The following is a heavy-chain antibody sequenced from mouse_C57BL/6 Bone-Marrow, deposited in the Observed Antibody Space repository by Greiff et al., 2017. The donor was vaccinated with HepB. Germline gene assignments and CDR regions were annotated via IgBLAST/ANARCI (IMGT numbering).Heavy chain of an antibody. V-gene: IGHV1-81*01. D-gene: IGHD1-1*01. CDR1: GYTFTSYG. CDR2: IYPRSGNT. J-gene: IGHJ4*01. CDR3: ARGTVVARAMDY. Sequence: VQLVESGAELARPGASVKLSCKASGYTFTSYGISWVKQRTGQGLEWIGEIYPRSGNTYYNEKFKGKATLTADESSSTAYMELRSLTSEDSAVYFCARGTVVARAMDYWGQGTSVTVSS.